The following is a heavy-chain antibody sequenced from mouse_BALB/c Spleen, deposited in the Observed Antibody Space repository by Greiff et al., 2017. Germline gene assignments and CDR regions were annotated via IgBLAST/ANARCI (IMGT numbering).Heavy chain of an antibody. V-gene: IGHV5-12-2*01. CDR2: ISNGGGST. CDR1: GFTFSSYT. Sequence: EVQRVESGGGLVQPGGSLKLSCAASGFTFSSYTMSWVRQTPEKRLEWVAYISNGGGSTYYPDTVKGRFTISRDNAKNTLYLQMSSLKSEDTAMYYCARDDYDVEFAYWGQGTLVTVSA. J-gene: IGHJ3*01. D-gene: IGHD2-4*01. CDR3: ARDDYDVEFAY.